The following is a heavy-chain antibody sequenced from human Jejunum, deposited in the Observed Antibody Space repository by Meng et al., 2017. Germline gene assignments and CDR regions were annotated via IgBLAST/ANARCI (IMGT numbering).Heavy chain of an antibody. J-gene: IGHJ3*02. Sequence: GESLKISCQGSGYRCTYYWNGWVRQMPGKGPEWMGSIYLYDSQTRYSPSFEGQVTISADRSISTAYLQLSSLQAPDAAMYYCARARYNTNWPDGFDIWGQGTMVTVSS. D-gene: IGHD3-10*01. V-gene: IGHV5-51*01. CDR2: IYLYDSQT. CDR1: GYRCTYYW. CDR3: ARARYNTNWPDGFDI.